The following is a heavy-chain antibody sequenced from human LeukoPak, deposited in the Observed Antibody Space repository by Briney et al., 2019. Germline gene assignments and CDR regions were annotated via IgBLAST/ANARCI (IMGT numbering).Heavy chain of an antibody. CDR3: AKDHIAARPGLGRTVLSQPVGY. Sequence: GRSLRLSCAASGFTFSSYAMSWVRQAPGKGLEWVSAISGSGGSTYYADSVKGRFTISRDNSKNTLYLQMNSLRAEDTAVYYCAKDHIAARPGLGRTVLSQPVGYWGQGTLVTVSS. CDR1: GFTFSSYA. D-gene: IGHD6-6*01. V-gene: IGHV3-23*01. CDR2: ISGSGGST. J-gene: IGHJ4*02.